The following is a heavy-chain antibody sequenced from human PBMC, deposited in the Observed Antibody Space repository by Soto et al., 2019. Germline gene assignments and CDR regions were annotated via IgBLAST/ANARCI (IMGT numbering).Heavy chain of an antibody. Sequence: EVQLVESGGGLVKPGGSLRLSCAASGFTFSSYSMNWVRQAPGKGLEWVSSISSSSSYIYYADSVKGRCTISRDNAKNSLYLPMSSLGAEYATVYYGARDGVYRMGVDYYGMGFWGQGTTVTVAS. J-gene: IGHJ6*01. D-gene: IGHD2-21*01. CDR3: ARDGVYRMGVDYYGMGF. CDR1: GFTFSSYS. CDR2: ISSSSSYI. V-gene: IGHV3-21*01.